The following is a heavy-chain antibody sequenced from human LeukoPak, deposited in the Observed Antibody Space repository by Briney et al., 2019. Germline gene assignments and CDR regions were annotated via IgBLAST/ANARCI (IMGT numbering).Heavy chain of an antibody. CDR2: INHSGST. CDR3: ASSMALIW. Sequence: SETLSLTCTVSGDSISTSNSYWGWIRQPPGKGLEWIGEINHSGSTNYNPSLKSRVTISVDTSKNQFSLKLSSVTAADTAVYYCASSMALIWWGQGTLVTVSS. CDR1: GDSISTSNSY. V-gene: IGHV4-39*07. D-gene: IGHD2/OR15-2a*01. J-gene: IGHJ4*02.